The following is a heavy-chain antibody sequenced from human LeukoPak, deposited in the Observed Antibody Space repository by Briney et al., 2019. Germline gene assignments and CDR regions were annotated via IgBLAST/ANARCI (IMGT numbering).Heavy chain of an antibody. V-gene: IGHV3-21*01. Sequence: GGSLRLSCAASGFTFSSYAMSWVRQAPGKGLEWVSSIGSSSDYVYYADSVKGRFTISRDNARNSVYLQMNSLSAEDTAVYYCAKDARSDTKTPSGYLDYWGQGALVTVSS. CDR2: IGSSSDYV. D-gene: IGHD2-8*01. CDR3: AKDARSDTKTPSGYLDY. CDR1: GFTFSSYA. J-gene: IGHJ4*02.